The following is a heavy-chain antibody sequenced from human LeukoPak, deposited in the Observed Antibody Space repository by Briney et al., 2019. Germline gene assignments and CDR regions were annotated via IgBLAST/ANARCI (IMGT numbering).Heavy chain of an antibody. CDR3: AREGTPHAFDI. Sequence: SETLSLTCTVSGGSISSSSYYWGWIRQPPGKGLEWIGSIYYSGSTYYNPSLKSRVTISVDTSKNQFSLKPSSVTAADTAVYYCAREGTPHAFDIWGQGTMVTVSS. CDR1: GGSISSSSYY. V-gene: IGHV4-39*07. D-gene: IGHD3-10*01. CDR2: IYYSGST. J-gene: IGHJ3*02.